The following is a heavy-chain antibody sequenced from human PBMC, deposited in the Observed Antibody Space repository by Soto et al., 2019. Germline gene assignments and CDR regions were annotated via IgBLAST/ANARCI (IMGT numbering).Heavy chain of an antibody. CDR1: GFTFSDCA. D-gene: IGHD1-1*01. CDR3: AKGQPNGNQRQVFDR. CDR2: ISVSGSST. J-gene: IGHJ2*01. V-gene: IGHV3-23*01. Sequence: GSLRLSCAASGFTFSDCAVNWVRQAPGKGLEWVSGISVSGSSTHYADSVQGRFTISRDNSKNTLYLQMNSLRGEDTAVYYCAKGQPNGNQRQVFDRWGRGTRVSGSS.